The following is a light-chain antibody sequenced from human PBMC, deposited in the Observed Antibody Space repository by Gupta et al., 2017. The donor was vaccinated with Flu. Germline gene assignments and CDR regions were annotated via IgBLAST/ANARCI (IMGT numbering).Light chain of an antibody. J-gene: IGLJ1*01. CDR2: RNN. Sequence: QSVLTQPPSASGTPGQRVTISCPCSSSNMGSNDVCWYQQLPGPAPKLLIYRNNQRPSGVPDRFSGSKSGTTATLAVSGLRAEEEADYYCAAWDDSRGGCVFGTGTKLTVL. V-gene: IGLV1-47*01. CDR1: SSNMGSND. CDR3: AAWDDSRGGCV.